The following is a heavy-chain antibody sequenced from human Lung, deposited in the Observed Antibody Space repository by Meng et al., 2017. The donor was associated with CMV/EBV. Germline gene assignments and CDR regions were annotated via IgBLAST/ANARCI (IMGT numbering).Heavy chain of an antibody. Sequence: SETLSLTXNISGDSMANFYWTWIRQLPGKGLEWVGSVFHTGDTKYNSSLKGRLTLSVDTSRKQVSLRLVSLNTADTATYYCARGRSCVDGVCYDDHNYFGPWGQGTLVTVSS. CDR1: GDSMANFY. CDR3: ARGRSCVDGVCYDDHNYFGP. V-gene: IGHV4-59*01. J-gene: IGHJ5*02. CDR2: VFHTGDT. D-gene: IGHD2-21*02.